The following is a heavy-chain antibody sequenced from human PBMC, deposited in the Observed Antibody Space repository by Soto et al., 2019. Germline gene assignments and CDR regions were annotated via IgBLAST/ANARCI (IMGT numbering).Heavy chain of an antibody. CDR3: ARGEELSDSFDY. Sequence: SETLSLTCTVSGGSIISYYWSWIRQPPGKGLEWIGYIYYSGSTNYNPSLKSRVTISVDTSKNQFSLKLSSVTAADTAVYYCARGEELSDSFDYWGQGTLVTVSS. D-gene: IGHD3-16*02. J-gene: IGHJ4*02. CDR1: GGSIISYY. CDR2: IYYSGST. V-gene: IGHV4-59*01.